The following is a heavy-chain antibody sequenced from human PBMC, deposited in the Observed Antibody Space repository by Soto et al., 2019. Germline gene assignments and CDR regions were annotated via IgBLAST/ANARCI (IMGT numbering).Heavy chain of an antibody. CDR3: ARSEVRGLIANGLDY. CDR2: IYYRGNT. D-gene: IGHD3-10*01. CDR1: GYSISSGFY. Sequence: PSETLSLTCSVSGYSISSGFYWDWIRQTPGKGLEWIGSIYYRGNTYYNPSHNGRITISLDTSKNQFSLRLTSVTAADTAVYYCARSEVRGLIANGLDYWGQGALVTVSS. V-gene: IGHV4-38-2*02. J-gene: IGHJ4*02.